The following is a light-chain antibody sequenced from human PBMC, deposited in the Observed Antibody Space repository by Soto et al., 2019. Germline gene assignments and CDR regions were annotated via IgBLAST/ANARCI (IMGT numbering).Light chain of an antibody. J-gene: IGKJ5*01. CDR3: QQYGSSPSIT. CDR1: QSVSISS. Sequence: EIVLTQSPGTLSLSPGERATLSCRASQSVSISSLAWYQQKPGQAPTLLIYGASTRATGVPDGFSGSGSGTDFSLTISRLEPEDFAVYYCQQYGSSPSITFGQGTRLEIK. CDR2: GAS. V-gene: IGKV3-20*01.